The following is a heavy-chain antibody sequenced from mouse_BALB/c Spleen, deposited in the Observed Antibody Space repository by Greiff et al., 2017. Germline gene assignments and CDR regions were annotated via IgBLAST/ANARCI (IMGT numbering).Heavy chain of an antibody. J-gene: IGHJ3*01. D-gene: IGHD2-4*01. CDR3: AIYYDYAPFAY. CDR1: GYAFSSYW. CDR2: IYPGDGDT. V-gene: IGHV1-80*01. Sequence: VQLQQSGAELVRPGSSVKISCKASGYAFSSYWMNWVKQRPGQGLEWIGQIYPGDGDTNYNGKFKGKATLTADKSSSTAYMQLSSLTSEDSAVYFCAIYYDYAPFAYWGQGTLVTVSA.